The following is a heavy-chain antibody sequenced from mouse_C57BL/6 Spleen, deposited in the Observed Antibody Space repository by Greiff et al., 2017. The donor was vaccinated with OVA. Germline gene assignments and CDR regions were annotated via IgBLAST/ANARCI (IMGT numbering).Heavy chain of an antibody. V-gene: IGHV5-6*01. CDR1: GFTFSSYG. J-gene: IGHJ3*01. CDR2: ISSGGSYT. CDR3: ERPPDYGNYGFAY. D-gene: IGHD2-1*01. Sequence: EVQRVESGGDLVKPGGSLKLSCAASGFTFSSYGMSWVRQTPDKRLEWVATISSGGSYTYYPDSVKGRFTISRDNAKNTLYLQMSSLQSEDTAMYYCERPPDYGNYGFAYWGQGTLVTVSA.